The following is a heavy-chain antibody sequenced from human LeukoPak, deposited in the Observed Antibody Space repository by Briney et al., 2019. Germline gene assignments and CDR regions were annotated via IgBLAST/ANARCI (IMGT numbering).Heavy chain of an antibody. CDR2: IYATGST. CDR3: ARQGYTARYYFLDF. D-gene: IGHD1-26*01. Sequence: SETLSLTCDVSGDFIRSYWWGWVRQPAGKGLEWIGRIYATGSTKFNPSLKSRLTMSMDTSTNRISLNLTSVPAADTAIYFCARQGYTARYYFLDFWSQGMLVTVSS. J-gene: IGHJ4*02. CDR1: GDFIRSYW. V-gene: IGHV4-4*07.